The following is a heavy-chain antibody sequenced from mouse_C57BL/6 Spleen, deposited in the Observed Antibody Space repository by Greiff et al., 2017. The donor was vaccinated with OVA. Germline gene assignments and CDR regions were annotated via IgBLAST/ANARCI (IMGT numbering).Heavy chain of an antibody. D-gene: IGHD1-1*01. V-gene: IGHV1-59*01. CDR1: GYTFTSYW. J-gene: IGHJ2*01. CDR2: IDPSDSYT. CDR3: ARVPTTVGSSYGY. Sequence: QQPGAELVRPGTSVKLSCKASGYTFTSYWMHWVKQRPGQGLEWIGVIDPSDSYTNYNQKFKGKATLTVDTSSSTAYMQLSSLTSEDSAVYYCARVPTTVGSSYGYWGQGTTLTVSS.